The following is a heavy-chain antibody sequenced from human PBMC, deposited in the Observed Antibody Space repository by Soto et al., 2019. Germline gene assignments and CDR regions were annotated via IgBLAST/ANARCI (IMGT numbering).Heavy chain of an antibody. CDR1: GGSVSSGSYY. Sequence: SETLSLTCTVSGGSVSSGSYYWSWIRQPPGKGLEWIGYIYYSGSTNYNPSLKSRVTISVDTSKNQFSLKLGSVTAADTAVYYCARVSRNRFLEWQPIDYWGQGTLVTVSS. CDR2: IYYSGST. V-gene: IGHV4-61*01. J-gene: IGHJ4*02. CDR3: ARVSRNRFLEWQPIDY. D-gene: IGHD3-3*01.